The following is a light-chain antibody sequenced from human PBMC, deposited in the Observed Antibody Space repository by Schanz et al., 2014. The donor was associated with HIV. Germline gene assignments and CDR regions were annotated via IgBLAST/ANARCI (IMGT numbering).Light chain of an antibody. V-gene: IGLV1-51*01. Sequence: QSVLTQPPSVSAAPGQKVTISCSGSSSNVAKNFVSWYQHLPGTAPKLLIYDNNQRPSGIPDRFSGSKSGATATLGITGLQTGDEADYYCATWDSILNAVVFGGGTQLTVL. CDR3: ATWDSILNAVV. CDR1: SSNVAKNF. J-gene: IGLJ2*01. CDR2: DNN.